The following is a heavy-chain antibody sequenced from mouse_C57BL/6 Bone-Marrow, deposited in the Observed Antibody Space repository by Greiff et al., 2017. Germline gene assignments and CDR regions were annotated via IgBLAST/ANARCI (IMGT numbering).Heavy chain of an antibody. CDR1: GYTFTSYW. CDR2: IDPSDSET. V-gene: IGHV1-52*01. CDR3: ARDYYYGSSLAY. D-gene: IGHD1-1*01. J-gene: IGHJ3*01. Sequence: QVQLQHSGAELVRPGSSVKLSCKASGYTFTSYWMHWVKQRPIQGLEWIGNIDPSDSETHYNQKFKDKATLTVDKSSSTAYMQLSSLTSEDSAVYYCARDYYYGSSLAYWGQGTLVTVSA.